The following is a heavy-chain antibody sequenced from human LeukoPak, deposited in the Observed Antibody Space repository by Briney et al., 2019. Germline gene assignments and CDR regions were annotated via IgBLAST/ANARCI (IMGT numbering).Heavy chain of an antibody. CDR3: AKVVQYTASTGTGLDY. V-gene: IGHV3-33*06. Sequence: GGSLRLSCAASGFTFSYYGMHWVRQAPGKGLDWVAVIWHDESYIYYADSVKGRFTIPRDNSKNTVYLQMNSLRVEDTAIYYCAKVVQYTASTGTGLDYWGQGTLVTVSS. CDR1: GFTFSYYG. CDR2: IWHDESYI. D-gene: IGHD6-13*01. J-gene: IGHJ4*02.